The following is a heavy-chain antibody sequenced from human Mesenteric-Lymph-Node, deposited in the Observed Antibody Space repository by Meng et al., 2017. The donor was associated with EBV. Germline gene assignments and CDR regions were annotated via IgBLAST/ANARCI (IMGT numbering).Heavy chain of an antibody. CDR1: GFTFNIYD. D-gene: IGHD4-11*01. Sequence: VHLLESGGGLVQPGGSLRLSCVVSGFTFNIYDMNWVRQAPGRGLEWVSGITGSGGTRYYADSVKGRFSISRDNSGNTFYLQMNSLRVEDTAVYYCSNLPYSYWGQGTLVTVSS. V-gene: IGHV3-23*01. CDR3: SNLPYSY. J-gene: IGHJ4*02. CDR2: ITGSGGTR.